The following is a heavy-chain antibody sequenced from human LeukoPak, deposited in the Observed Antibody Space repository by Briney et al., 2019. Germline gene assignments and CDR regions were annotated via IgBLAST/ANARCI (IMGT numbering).Heavy chain of an antibody. CDR3: ARGRAVYRYDYDSSGSSFFDY. J-gene: IGHJ4*02. V-gene: IGHV4-59*01. CDR2: IYYSGSS. CDR1: GGSISSYY. D-gene: IGHD3-22*01. Sequence: SETLSLTCTVSGGSISSYYWSWIRQPPGKGLEWIGYIYYSGSSNYNPSLKSRVTISVDTSKNQFSLKLSSVTAADTAVYYCARGRAVYRYDYDSSGSSFFDYWGQGTLVTVSS.